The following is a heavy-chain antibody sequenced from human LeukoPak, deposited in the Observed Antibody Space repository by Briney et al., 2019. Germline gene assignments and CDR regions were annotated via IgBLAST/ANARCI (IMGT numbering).Heavy chain of an antibody. CDR3: ARPGPLRGIGMSVNDY. Sequence: GASVKVSCKASGYTFSGYYMHWVRQAPGQGLEWMGRINPNNGGTNYAQKFQGRVTMTRDTSISTAYMELSRLRSDDTAVYYCARPGPLRGIGMSVNDYWGQGTLVTVSS. V-gene: IGHV1-2*06. CDR1: GYTFSGYY. J-gene: IGHJ4*02. CDR2: INPNNGGT. D-gene: IGHD1-26*01.